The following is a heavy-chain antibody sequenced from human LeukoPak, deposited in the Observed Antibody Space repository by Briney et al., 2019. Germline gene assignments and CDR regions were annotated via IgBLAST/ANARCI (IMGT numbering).Heavy chain of an antibody. V-gene: IGHV4-38-2*02. D-gene: IGHD3-10*01. CDR2: IYHSGST. CDR1: GYSISSGYY. J-gene: IGHJ5*02. CDR3: ASARVRGADNWFDP. Sequence: SETLSLTCTVSGYSISSGYYWGWIRQPPGKGLEWIGSIYHSGSTYYNPSLKSRVTISVDTSKNQFSLKLSSVTAADTAVYYCASARVRGADNWFDPWGQGTLVTVSS.